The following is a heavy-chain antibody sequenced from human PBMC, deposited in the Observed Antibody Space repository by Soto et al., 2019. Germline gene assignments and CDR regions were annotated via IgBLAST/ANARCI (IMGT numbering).Heavy chain of an antibody. CDR3: ARSPQPTRGIHWYFDL. CDR2: ISYDGINK. J-gene: IGHJ2*01. CDR1: GFTFNTYG. D-gene: IGHD1-26*01. Sequence: GGSLRLSCAASGFTFNTYGMHWVRQAPGKGLEWVAAISYDGINKYYVDSVKGRFTISRDNSKNTLYVQMNSLRAENTALFYCARSPQPTRGIHWYFDLWGRGILVTVSS. V-gene: IGHV3-30*03.